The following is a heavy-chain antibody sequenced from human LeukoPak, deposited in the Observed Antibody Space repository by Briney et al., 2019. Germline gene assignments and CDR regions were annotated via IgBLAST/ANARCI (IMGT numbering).Heavy chain of an antibody. Sequence: WASVKVSCKVSGYTVTELSMHWVRQAPGQGLEWMGWINPSSGGTNYAQKFQGRVTMTRDTSISTAYMELSRLTFDDTAVYYCARDLKIRGPMDVWGKGTTVTISS. CDR3: ARDLKIRGPMDV. J-gene: IGHJ6*03. CDR1: GYTVTELS. CDR2: INPSSGGT. V-gene: IGHV1-2*02. D-gene: IGHD3-10*01.